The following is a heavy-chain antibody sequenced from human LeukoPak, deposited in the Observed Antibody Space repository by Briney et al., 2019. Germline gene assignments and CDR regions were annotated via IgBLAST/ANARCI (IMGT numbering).Heavy chain of an antibody. CDR1: GGSIRSGSYY. Sequence: SETLSLTCTVSGGSIRSGSYYWSWIRQPAGKGLEWIGRIYTSGSTNYNPSLKSRVTISVDTSKNQFSLKLSSVTAADTAVYYCARDVASHSNDAFDIWGQGTMVTVSS. V-gene: IGHV4-61*02. CDR3: ARDVASHSNDAFDI. D-gene: IGHD2-2*01. CDR2: IYTSGST. J-gene: IGHJ3*02.